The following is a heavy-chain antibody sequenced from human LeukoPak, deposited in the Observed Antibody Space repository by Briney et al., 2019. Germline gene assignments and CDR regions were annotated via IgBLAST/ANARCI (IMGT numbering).Heavy chain of an antibody. D-gene: IGHD3-16*02. J-gene: IGHJ4*02. Sequence: GGSLRPSCAASGFTFSSYAMSWVRQAPGKGLEWVSAISGSGGSTYYADSVKGRFTISRDNSKNTPYLQMNSLRAEDTAVYYCAKSPPIVPRNGYYFDYWGQGTLVTVSS. CDR1: GFTFSSYA. CDR3: AKSPPIVPRNGYYFDY. CDR2: ISGSGGST. V-gene: IGHV3-23*01.